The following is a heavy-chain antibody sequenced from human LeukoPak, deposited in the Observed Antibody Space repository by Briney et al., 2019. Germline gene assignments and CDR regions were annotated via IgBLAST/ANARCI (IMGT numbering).Heavy chain of an antibody. CDR3: IRDLGGRSGY. CDR1: GFIFSNYW. CDR2: IKQDGSDK. D-gene: IGHD1-26*01. Sequence: GGSLRLSCAASGFIFSNYWMSWVRQAPGKGLEWVANIKQDGSDKYYVDSVKGRFTISRDNAKDTLYLQMNGLRAEDTAVYHCIRDLGGRSGYWGQGTLVTVSS. J-gene: IGHJ4*02. V-gene: IGHV3-7*01.